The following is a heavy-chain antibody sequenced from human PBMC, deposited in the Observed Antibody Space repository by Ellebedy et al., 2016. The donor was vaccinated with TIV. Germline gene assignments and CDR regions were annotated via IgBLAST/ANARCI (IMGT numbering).Heavy chain of an antibody. Sequence: GSLRLSCTVSGGSISSYYWSWIRQPPGKGLEWIGYIYYSGSTNYNPSLKSRVTISVDTSKNQFSLKLSPVTAADTAVYYCAAAYYGSGSYRISADYWGQGTLVTVSS. CDR3: AAAYYGSGSYRISADY. J-gene: IGHJ4*02. CDR1: GGSISSYY. V-gene: IGHV4-59*01. CDR2: IYYSGST. D-gene: IGHD3-10*01.